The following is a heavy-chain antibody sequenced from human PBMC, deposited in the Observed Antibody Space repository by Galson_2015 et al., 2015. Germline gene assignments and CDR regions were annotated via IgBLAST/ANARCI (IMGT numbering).Heavy chain of an antibody. CDR2: PVSVSGVF. D-gene: IGHD2-15*01. V-gene: IGHV1-24*01. Sequence: SVKVSCKVFGDTLSSLSIHWVRQAPGKGFEWLGGPVSVSGVFASGPHFQGRIRVTEDTSTDTAYMELGGLTSDDTAVYYCAADMPTVVVRESDSWGQGTLVTVSS. CDR3: AADMPTVVVRESDS. CDR1: GDTLSSLS. J-gene: IGHJ4*02.